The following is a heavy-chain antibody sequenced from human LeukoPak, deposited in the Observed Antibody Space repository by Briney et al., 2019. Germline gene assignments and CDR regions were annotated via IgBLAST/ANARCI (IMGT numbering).Heavy chain of an antibody. CDR2: IYSGGST. V-gene: IGHV3-53*01. D-gene: IGHD6-19*01. J-gene: IGHJ6*02. Sequence: GGSLRLSCAASGFTVSSNYMSWVRQAPGKGLEWVSVIYSGGSTYYADSVKGRFTISRDNSKNTLYLQMNSLRAEDTAVYYYARDLAVAGTGYYYYYGMDVWGQGTTVTVSS. CDR1: GFTVSSNY. CDR3: ARDLAVAGTGYYYYYGMDV.